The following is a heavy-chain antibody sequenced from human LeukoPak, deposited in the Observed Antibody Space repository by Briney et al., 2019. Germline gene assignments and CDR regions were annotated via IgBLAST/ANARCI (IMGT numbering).Heavy chain of an antibody. CDR1: GFTSSDYG. D-gene: IGHD5-18*01. CDR3: AKDRAPRGYSYGRYYFDY. J-gene: IGHJ4*02. Sequence: GGSLRLSCAASGFTSSDYGMHWVRQAPGKGLEWVALIRNEGSYEYYPDSVKGRFTISRDNSKNTLYLQMNSLRAEDTAVYYCAKDRAPRGYSYGRYYFDYWGQGTLVTVSS. V-gene: IGHV3-30*02. CDR2: IRNEGSYE.